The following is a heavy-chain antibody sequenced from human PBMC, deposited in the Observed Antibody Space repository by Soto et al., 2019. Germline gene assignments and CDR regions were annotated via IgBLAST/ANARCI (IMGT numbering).Heavy chain of an antibody. J-gene: IGHJ6*03. CDR1: GFTFSSYW. CDR3: ASGEWLPVFYMDV. Sequence: GGSLRLSCAASGFTFSSYWMSWVRQAPGKGLEWVANIKQDGSEKYYVDSVKGRFTISRDNAKNSLYLQMNSLRAEDTAVYYCASGEWLPVFYMDVWGKGTTVTVSS. D-gene: IGHD5-12*01. CDR2: IKQDGSEK. V-gene: IGHV3-7*01.